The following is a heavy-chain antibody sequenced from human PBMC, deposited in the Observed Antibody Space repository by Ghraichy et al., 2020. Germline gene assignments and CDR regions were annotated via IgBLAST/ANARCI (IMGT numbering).Heavy chain of an antibody. J-gene: IGHJ6*02. V-gene: IGHV3-30*04. CDR2: ISYDGSNK. CDR1: GFTFSSYA. Sequence: SCAASGFTFSSYAMHWVRQAPGKGLEWVAVISYDGSNKYYADSVKGRFTISRDNSKSTLYLQMNSLRAEDTAVYYCARDSQSAVSGMDVWGQGTTVTVSS. D-gene: IGHD6-19*01. CDR3: ARDSQSAVSGMDV.